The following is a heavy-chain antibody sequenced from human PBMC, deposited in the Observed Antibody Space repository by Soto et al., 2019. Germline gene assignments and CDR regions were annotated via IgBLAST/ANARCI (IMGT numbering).Heavy chain of an antibody. D-gene: IGHD2-2*03. V-gene: IGHV3-23*01. CDR2: ISGSGGST. CDR1: GFTFSSYA. CDR3: ANVGYCISTSCYRDYYDVMDV. Sequence: GGSLRLSCAASGFTFSSYAMSWVRQAPGKGLEWVSAISGSGGSTYYADSVKGRFTISRDNSKNTLYLQMNSLRAEDTAVYYCANVGYCISTSCYRDYYDVMDVSGRGTTVIVSS. J-gene: IGHJ6*02.